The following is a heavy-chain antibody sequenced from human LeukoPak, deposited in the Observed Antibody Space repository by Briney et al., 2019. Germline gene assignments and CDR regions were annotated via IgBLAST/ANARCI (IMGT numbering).Heavy chain of an antibody. CDR2: IYPGDSDT. V-gene: IGHV5-51*01. CDR3: VRAFLSGWYIYYFDY. CDR1: GYIYTTYW. J-gene: IGHJ4*02. Sequence: GESLKISCKGSGYIYTTYWIGWVRQMPGKGLEWMGIIYPGDSDTRYSPSFQGQVTISADKSISTAYLQWSSLKASDTAMYYCVRAFLSGWYIYYFDYWGQGTLVTVSS. D-gene: IGHD6-19*01.